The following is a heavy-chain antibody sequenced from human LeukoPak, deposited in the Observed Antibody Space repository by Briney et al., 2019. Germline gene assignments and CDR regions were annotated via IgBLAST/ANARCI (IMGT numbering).Heavy chain of an antibody. J-gene: IGHJ3*01. CDR3: ARDRSYGIWGAPGYAFDV. CDR1: GFSVGTKY. V-gene: IGHV3-53*01. Sequence: GGSLRLSCAASGFSVGTKYMAWVRQAPGKGLEWVSVIYSGDNAYYADSVKGRFSIFRDTPKNTVYLQMNSLRGEDTAVYYCARDRSYGIWGAPGYAFDVWGQGTLGIVSS. D-gene: IGHD1-26*01. CDR2: IYSGDNA.